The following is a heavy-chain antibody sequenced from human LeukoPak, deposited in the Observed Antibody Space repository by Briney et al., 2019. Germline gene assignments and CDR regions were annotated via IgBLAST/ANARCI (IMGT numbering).Heavy chain of an antibody. CDR1: GGSFSGYY. J-gene: IGHJ6*02. CDR3: ARAPRYYYGMDV. Sequence: SETLSLTCAVYGGSFSGYYWSWIRQPPGKGLEWIGEINHSGSTNYNPSLKSRVTISVGTSKNQFSLKLSSVTAADTAVYYCARAPRYYYGMDVWGQGTTVTVSS. V-gene: IGHV4-34*01. CDR2: INHSGST.